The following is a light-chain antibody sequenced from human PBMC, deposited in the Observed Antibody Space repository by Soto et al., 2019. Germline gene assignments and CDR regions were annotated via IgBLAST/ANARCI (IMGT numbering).Light chain of an antibody. CDR1: QSIRSW. CDR3: QLADSFPLS. V-gene: IGKV1D-12*01. Sequence: DIQMTKYQSSVSASVGDRDIITCRASQSIRSWLAWYQQKPGKAPNLLIYDASRLQSGVPYRFSGSGCATEFTLSMCSLQPVDFATYYCQLADSFPLSFGVETKVDIK. CDR2: DAS. J-gene: IGKJ4*01.